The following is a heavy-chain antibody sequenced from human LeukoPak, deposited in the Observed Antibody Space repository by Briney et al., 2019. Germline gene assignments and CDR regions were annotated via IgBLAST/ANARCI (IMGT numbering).Heavy chain of an antibody. J-gene: IGHJ4*02. CDR3: ARESSGGYASYFDY. D-gene: IGHD3-22*01. V-gene: IGHV3-48*02. CDR1: GXTFSTYN. Sequence: PGGSLRLSCAASGXTFSTYNMNWIRQAPGKGLEWISYISTSSSIIYYADSVKGRFTISRDNAKNSLFLQMSSVRDEDTAVYYCARESSGGYASYFDYWGQGALVTVSS. CDR2: ISTSSSII.